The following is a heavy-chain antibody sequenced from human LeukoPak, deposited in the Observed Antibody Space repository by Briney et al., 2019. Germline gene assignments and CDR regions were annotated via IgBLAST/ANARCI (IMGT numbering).Heavy chain of an antibody. CDR1: GFTVSSNY. Sequence: GGSLRLSCAASGFTVSSNYMSWVRQAPGKGLEWVSAISGSGGNTYYTDSVKGRFTISRDNSKNTLYLQMNNLRAEDTALYHCAKGGHFDFWGQGALVTVSS. V-gene: IGHV3-23*01. J-gene: IGHJ4*02. D-gene: IGHD6-25*01. CDR3: AKGGHFDF. CDR2: ISGSGGNT.